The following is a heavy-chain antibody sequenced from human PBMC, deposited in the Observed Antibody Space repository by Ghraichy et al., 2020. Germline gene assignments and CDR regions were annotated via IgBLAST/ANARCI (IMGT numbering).Heavy chain of an antibody. J-gene: IGHJ4*02. V-gene: IGHV3-7*01. D-gene: IGHD2-8*02. Sequence: GGSLRLSCEGSGFTFRNYWMTWVRQAPGKGLEWVANIKEDGSHKNYEDSVQGRFTISRDNTQNSLYLQMVSLRGDDTGVYYCARAGGPFAEGAFWGQGTLVTVSS. CDR2: IKEDGSHK. CDR3: ARAGGPFAEGAF. CDR1: GFTFRNYW.